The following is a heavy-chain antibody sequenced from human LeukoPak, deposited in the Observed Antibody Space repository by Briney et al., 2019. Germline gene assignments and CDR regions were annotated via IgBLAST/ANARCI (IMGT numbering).Heavy chain of an antibody. CDR2: IIPIFGIA. J-gene: IGHJ6*02. CDR3: ARGGSPWYGMDV. CDR1: GGTFSSYA. Sequence: GASVKVSCKASGGTFSSYAISWVRQAPGQGLEWMGRIIPIFGIANYAQKFQGRVTITADKSTSTAYMELSSLRSEDTAVYYCARGGSPWYGMDVWGQGTTVTVPS. D-gene: IGHD1-26*01. V-gene: IGHV1-69*04.